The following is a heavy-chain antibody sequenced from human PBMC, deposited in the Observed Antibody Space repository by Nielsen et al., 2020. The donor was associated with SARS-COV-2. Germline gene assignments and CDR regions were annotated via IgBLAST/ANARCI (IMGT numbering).Heavy chain of an antibody. D-gene: IGHD3-10*01. CDR3: ARDEGVRGVSYYYYGMDV. Sequence: ASVKVSCKASGYTFTSYYMHWVRQAPGQGLEWMGIINPSGGSTSYAQKFQGRVTMTRDTSTSTVYMELRSLRSDDTAVYYCARDEGVRGVSYYYYGMDVWGQGTTVTVSS. J-gene: IGHJ6*02. CDR1: GYTFTSYY. V-gene: IGHV1-46*01. CDR2: INPSGGST.